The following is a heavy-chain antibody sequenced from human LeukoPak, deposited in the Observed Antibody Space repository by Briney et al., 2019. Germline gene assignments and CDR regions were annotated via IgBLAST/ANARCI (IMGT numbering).Heavy chain of an antibody. CDR1: GGTFSSYA. J-gene: IGHJ6*03. Sequence: ASVKVSCKASGGTFSSYAISWVRQAPGQGLEWMGGIIPIFGTANYAQKFQGRVTITADESTSTAYMELSSLRSEDTAVYYCARGTPYYYYMDVWGKGTTVTISS. D-gene: IGHD2-15*01. V-gene: IGHV1-69*13. CDR2: IIPIFGTA. CDR3: ARGTPYYYYMDV.